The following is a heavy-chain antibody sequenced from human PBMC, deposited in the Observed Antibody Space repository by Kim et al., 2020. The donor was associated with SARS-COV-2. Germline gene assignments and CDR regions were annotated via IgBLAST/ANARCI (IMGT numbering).Heavy chain of an antibody. J-gene: IGHJ3*02. CDR2: IYYSGST. Sequence: SETLSLTCTVSGGSVSSGSYYWSWIRQPPGKGLEWIGYIYYSGSTNYNPSLKSRVTISVDTSKNQFSLKLSSVTAADTAVYYCARGPGSGGWFGEFYDAFDIWGQWTMVTVSS. D-gene: IGHD3-10*01. CDR1: GGSVSSGSYY. V-gene: IGHV4-61*01. CDR3: ARGPGSGGWFGEFYDAFDI.